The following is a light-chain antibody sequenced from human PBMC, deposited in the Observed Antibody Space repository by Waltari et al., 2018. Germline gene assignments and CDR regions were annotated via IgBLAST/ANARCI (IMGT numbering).Light chain of an antibody. J-gene: IGLJ1*01. CDR2: DDS. Sequence: SYVLTQPPSVSVAPGQTARLTCGGNNIGSQSVHWYQQKSGQAPVMVVYDDSDRPPGITERFSGSKSGTTDNLTISGVEAGDEADYYCQVWDTNSDHLYVFGSGTKVTVL. CDR1: NIGSQS. V-gene: IGLV3-21*02. CDR3: QVWDTNSDHLYV.